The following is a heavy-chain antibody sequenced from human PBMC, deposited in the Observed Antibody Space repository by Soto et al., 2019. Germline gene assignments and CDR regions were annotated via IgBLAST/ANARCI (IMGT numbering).Heavy chain of an antibody. CDR1: GYTFTSYA. J-gene: IGHJ4*02. CDR2: INAGNGNT. D-gene: IGHD4-17*01. CDR3: ARDLNGDYGFIFDY. V-gene: IGHV1-3*01. Sequence: QVQLVQSGAEVKKPGASVKVSCKASGYTFTSYAMHWVRQAPGQRLEWMGWINAGNGNTKYSQKFQGRVTITRDTSASTAYMELSSLRSEDTAVYYCARDLNGDYGFIFDYWGQGTLVTVSS.